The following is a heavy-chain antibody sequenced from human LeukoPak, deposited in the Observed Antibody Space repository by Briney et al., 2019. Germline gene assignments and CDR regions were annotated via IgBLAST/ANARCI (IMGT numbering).Heavy chain of an antibody. CDR2: INSDGSAT. D-gene: IGHD3-22*01. J-gene: IGHJ4*02. Sequence: GGSLRLSCAASGFSFTNYWMHWVRQAPGKGLVWVSHINSDGSATRYADSVKGRFTISRDNAMNTLYLQMNSLRGEDTAVYYCARSADRSGYFREITLYYFDYWGQGALVTVSS. CDR3: ARSADRSGYFREITLYYFDY. V-gene: IGHV3-74*01. CDR1: GFSFTNYW.